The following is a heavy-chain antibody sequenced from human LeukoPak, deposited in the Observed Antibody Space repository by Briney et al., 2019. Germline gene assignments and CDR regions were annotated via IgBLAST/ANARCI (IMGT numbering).Heavy chain of an antibody. D-gene: IGHD6-19*01. J-gene: IGHJ4*01. Sequence: GGSLRLSCAASGFTFSSYAMHWVRQAPGKGLEWVAVISYDGSNKYYADSVKGRFTISRDNSKNTLYLQMNSLRAEDTAVYYCAGRTVVPGTLEFWGQGILVTVSS. CDR3: AGRTVVPGTLEF. CDR1: GFTFSSYA. CDR2: ISYDGSNK. V-gene: IGHV3-30*04.